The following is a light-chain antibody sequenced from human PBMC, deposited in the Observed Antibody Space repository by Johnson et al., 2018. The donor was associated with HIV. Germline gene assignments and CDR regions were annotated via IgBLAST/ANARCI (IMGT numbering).Light chain of an antibody. J-gene: IGLJ1*01. CDR3: ETWDSSLGV. CDR1: SSNIGNNY. Sequence: HSVLTQPPSVSAAPGQKVTISCSGSSSNIGNNYVSWYQQLPGTAPKLLIYDNNKRPSGIPDRFSGSKSGTSATLGSTGLQTGDESDYYCETWDSSLGVFGTGTQVTVL. V-gene: IGLV1-51*01. CDR2: DNN.